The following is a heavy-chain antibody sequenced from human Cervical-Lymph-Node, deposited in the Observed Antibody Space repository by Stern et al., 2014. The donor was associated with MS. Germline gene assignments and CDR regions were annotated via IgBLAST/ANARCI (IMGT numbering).Heavy chain of an antibody. CDR2: ISYDGSDK. CDR1: GFTFSTYA. CDR3: ARDLRVPRYSSPYYGMDV. D-gene: IGHD6-13*01. Sequence: VQLVESGGGVVQPGRSLRLSCAVSGFTFSTYAMHWVRQAPGKGLEWVAAISYDGSDKSYADSVKGRFTISRDNSKTTLYLQMNSLRGEDAAVYYCARDLRVPRYSSPYYGMDVWGQGTTVTVSS. V-gene: IGHV3-30*04. J-gene: IGHJ6*02.